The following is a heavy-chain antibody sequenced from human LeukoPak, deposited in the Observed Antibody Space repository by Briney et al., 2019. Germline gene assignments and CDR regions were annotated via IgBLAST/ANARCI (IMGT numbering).Heavy chain of an antibody. CDR1: GYTFTSYG. D-gene: IGHD2-8*01. Sequence: GASVKVSCKASGYTFTSYGISWVRQAPGQGLEWMGWISAYKGNTNYAQKLQGRVTMTTDTSTSTAYMELRSLRSDDTAVYYCARQNDYCTNGVCYRGAVDYWGQGTLVTVSS. V-gene: IGHV1-18*01. CDR3: ARQNDYCTNGVCYRGAVDY. J-gene: IGHJ4*02. CDR2: ISAYKGNT.